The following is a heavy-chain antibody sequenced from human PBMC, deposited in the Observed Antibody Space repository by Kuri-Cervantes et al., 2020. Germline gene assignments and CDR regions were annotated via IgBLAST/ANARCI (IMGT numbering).Heavy chain of an antibody. V-gene: IGHV1-24*01. CDR1: GYALTELS. Sequence: ASVKVSCKVSGYALTELSMHWARQAPGKGLEWMGGFDPEDGETIYAQKFQGRVTMTEDTSTDTAYMELSSQRSDDTAVYYCARGPYYYGSGSYYNGYYYYGMDVWGQGTTVTVSS. CDR2: FDPEDGET. J-gene: IGHJ6*02. CDR3: ARGPYYYGSGSYYNGYYYYGMDV. D-gene: IGHD3-10*01.